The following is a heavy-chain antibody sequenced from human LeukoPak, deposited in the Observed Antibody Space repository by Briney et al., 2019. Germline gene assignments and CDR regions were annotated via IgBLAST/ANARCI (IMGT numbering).Heavy chain of an antibody. CDR1: GFTFSSYA. CDR2: ISGSGGST. CDR3: AKASTRGQQLNYFDY. V-gene: IGHV3-23*01. Sequence: PGGSLRLSCAASGFTFSSYAMSWVRQAPGKGLEWVSAISGSGGSTYYADSVKGRFTISRDNSKNTLYLQMNSLRAEDTAVYYCAKASTRGQQLNYFDYWGQGTLVTVSS. D-gene: IGHD6-13*01. J-gene: IGHJ4*02.